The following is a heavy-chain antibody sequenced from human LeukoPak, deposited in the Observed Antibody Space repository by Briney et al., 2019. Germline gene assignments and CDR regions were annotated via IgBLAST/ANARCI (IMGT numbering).Heavy chain of an antibody. CDR2: IKSKTDGGTT. CDR1: GFTFSNAW. CDR3: TTDDAAYDSSRYTDY. D-gene: IGHD3-22*01. Sequence: GGSLRLSCAASGFTFSNAWMSWVRQAPVKGLEWVGRIKSKTDGGTTDYAAPVKGRFTISRDDSKNTLYLQMSSLKTEDTAVYYCTTDDAAYDSSRYTDYWGQGTLVTVSS. J-gene: IGHJ4*02. V-gene: IGHV3-15*01.